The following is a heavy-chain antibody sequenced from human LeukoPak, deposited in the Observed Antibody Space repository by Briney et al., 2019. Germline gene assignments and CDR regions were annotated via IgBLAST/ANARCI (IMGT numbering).Heavy chain of an antibody. CDR1: GFTFSSYS. CDR3: ATYRQVLLPFES. V-gene: IGHV3-48*01. D-gene: IGHD2-8*02. CDR2: IISSSSTM. J-gene: IGHJ4*02. Sequence: GGSLRLSCAASGFTFSSYSMNWVRQAPGKGLEWVSYIISSSSTMYYADSVKGRFTISRDNSKSTLSLQMNSLRAEDTAIYYCATYRQVLLPFESWGQGTLVTVSS.